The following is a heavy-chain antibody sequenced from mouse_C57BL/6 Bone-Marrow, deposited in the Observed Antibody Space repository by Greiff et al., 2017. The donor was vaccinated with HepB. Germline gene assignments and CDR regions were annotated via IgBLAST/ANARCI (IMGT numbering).Heavy chain of an antibody. J-gene: IGHJ3*01. CDR1: GYTFTSYW. Sequence: QVQLQQSGAELVKPGASVKLSCKASGYTFTSYWMHWVKQRPGQGLEWIGMIHPNSGSTNYNEKFKSKATLTVDKSSSTAYMQLSSLTSEDSAVYDWARSSRDDYPFAYWGQGTLVTVSA. CDR2: IHPNSGST. D-gene: IGHD2-4*01. CDR3: ARSSRDDYPFAY. V-gene: IGHV1-64*01.